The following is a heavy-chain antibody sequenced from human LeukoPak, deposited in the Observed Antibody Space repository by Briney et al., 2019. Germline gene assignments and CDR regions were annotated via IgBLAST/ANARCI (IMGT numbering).Heavy chain of an antibody. V-gene: IGHV3-33*01. CDR3: ARGRGAAAGTRIFDY. Sequence: PGGSLRLSCAASGFTFSSYGMHWVRQAPGKGLEWVAVIWYDGSNKYYADSVKGRFTISRDNSKNTLYLQMNSLRAEDTAVYYCARGRGAAAGTRIFDYWGQGTLVTVST. J-gene: IGHJ4*02. D-gene: IGHD6-13*01. CDR2: IWYDGSNK. CDR1: GFTFSSYG.